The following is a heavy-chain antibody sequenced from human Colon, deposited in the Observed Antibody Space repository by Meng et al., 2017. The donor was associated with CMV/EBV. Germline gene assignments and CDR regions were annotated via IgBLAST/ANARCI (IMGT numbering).Heavy chain of an antibody. CDR2: IYHTGSI. Sequence: GSLRLSCTVSGGSLISYYWSWIRQPPGKGLEWIGYIYHTGSINYNPSLRSPVTISVDTSNNQFSLKLRSVTTADTAVYLCARVGRPYYDTSYYAMDVWGQGTTVTVSS. CDR1: GGSLISYY. V-gene: IGHV4-59*01. CDR3: ARVGRPYYDTSYYAMDV. D-gene: IGHD3-22*01. J-gene: IGHJ6*02.